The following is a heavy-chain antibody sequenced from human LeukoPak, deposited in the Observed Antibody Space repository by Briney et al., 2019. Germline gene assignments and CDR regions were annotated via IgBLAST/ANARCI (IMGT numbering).Heavy chain of an antibody. CDR2: ISGSGVTT. V-gene: IGHV3-23*01. CDR1: ALTFSTYA. D-gene: IGHD1-26*01. Sequence: GGSLRLSCVAYALTFSTYATSWVRQPPGQGLEWVSVISGSGVTTYYADSMKGRLSTSRAHSKHTLWLQMSSLRAEDTAVYFCTKSPFSGSYRFEDWGQGTLVTVSS. CDR3: TKSPFSGSYRFED. J-gene: IGHJ4*02.